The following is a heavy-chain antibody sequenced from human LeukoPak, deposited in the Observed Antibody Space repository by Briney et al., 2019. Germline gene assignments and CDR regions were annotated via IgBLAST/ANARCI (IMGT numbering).Heavy chain of an antibody. CDR3: ARPYCSGGSCYAFDP. CDR2: ISSSSSYI. Sequence: GGSLRLSCAASGFTFSSYSMTWVRQAPGKGLEWVSSISSSSSYIYYADSVKGRFTISGDNAKNSLYLQMNSLRAEDTAVYYCARPYCSGGSCYAFDPWGQGTLVTVSS. D-gene: IGHD2-15*01. J-gene: IGHJ5*02. V-gene: IGHV3-21*01. CDR1: GFTFSSYS.